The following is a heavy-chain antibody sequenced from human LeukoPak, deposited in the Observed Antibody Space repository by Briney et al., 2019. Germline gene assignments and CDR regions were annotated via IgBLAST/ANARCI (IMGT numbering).Heavy chain of an antibody. V-gene: IGHV1-46*01. J-gene: IGHJ4*02. CDR3: ARDPGVESGLGGVDY. CDR2: INPSGGST. D-gene: IGHD3-10*01. Sequence: RASVKVSCKASGYTFTSYYMNWVRQAPGQGLEWMGIINPSGGSTSYAQKFQGRVTMTRDTSTSTVYMELSSLRSEDTAVYYCARDPGVESGLGGVDYWGQGTLVTVSS. CDR1: GYTFTSYY.